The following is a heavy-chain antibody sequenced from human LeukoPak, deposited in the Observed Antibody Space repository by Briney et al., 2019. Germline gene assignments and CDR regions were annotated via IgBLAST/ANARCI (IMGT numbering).Heavy chain of an antibody. J-gene: IGHJ6*03. Sequence: SETLSLTCAVYGGSFSGYYWSWIRQPPGKGLEWIGEINHSGSTNYNPSLKSRVTISVDTSKNQFSLKLSSVTAADTAVYYCATQRPDYYYMDVWGKGTTATVSS. CDR2: INHSGST. V-gene: IGHV4-34*01. CDR3: ATQRPDYYYMDV. CDR1: GGSFSGYY.